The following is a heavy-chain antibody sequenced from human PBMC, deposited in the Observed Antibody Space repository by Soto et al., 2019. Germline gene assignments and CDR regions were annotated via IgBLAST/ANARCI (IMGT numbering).Heavy chain of an antibody. CDR1: GYTFTSYG. CDR3: ARTSCSGGSCFRDFDY. Sequence: QVQLVQSGAEVKKPGASVKVSCKASGYTFTSYGISWVRQAPGQGLEWMGWISAYNGNTNYAQKLQGRVTMTTDTXTXXAYMELRSLRSDDTAVYYCARTSCSGGSCFRDFDYWGQGTLVTVSS. J-gene: IGHJ4*02. CDR2: ISAYNGNT. V-gene: IGHV1-18*01. D-gene: IGHD2-15*01.